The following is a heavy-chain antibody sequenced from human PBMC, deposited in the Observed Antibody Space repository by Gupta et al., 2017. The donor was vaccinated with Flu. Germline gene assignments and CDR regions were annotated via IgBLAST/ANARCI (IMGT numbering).Heavy chain of an antibody. J-gene: IGHJ5*02. CDR1: YA. D-gene: IGHD1-26*01. Sequence: YAMSWFRQAPGKRLEWLGFIRSNSYRGTTEYAPSVRDRFTISRNDSESIAFLQMDSLKSEDTAVYFCARDSRGFIVGEFDTWGQGTLVTVSS. V-gene: IGHV3-49*03. CDR3: ARDSRGFIVGEFDT. CDR2: IRSNSYRGTT.